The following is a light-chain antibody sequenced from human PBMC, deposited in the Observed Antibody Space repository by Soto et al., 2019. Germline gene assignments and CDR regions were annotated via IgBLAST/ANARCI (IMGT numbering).Light chain of an antibody. J-gene: IGKJ1*01. CDR3: QHTLKWPPK. CDR2: DVS. CDR1: ETVSTN. Sequence: ETVLTQSPATLSVSPGERVTLSCRASETVSTNLAWYQQRPGQAPRLLIYDVSTGATGIPARFSGRRSGTEFTLTISSLQSEDFALYYCQHTLKWPPKFGQGTKVDI. V-gene: IGKV3-15*01.